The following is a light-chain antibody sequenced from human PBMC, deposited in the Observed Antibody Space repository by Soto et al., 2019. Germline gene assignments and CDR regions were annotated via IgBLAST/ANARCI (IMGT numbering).Light chain of an antibody. CDR3: QTWGTSWV. J-gene: IGLJ3*02. CDR2: VNSDGSH. Sequence: QLVLTQSPSASASLGASVKLTCTLSSGHSNYVIAWHQQQPEKGPRYLMRVNSDGSHSKGDGIPDRFSGSSSGAEYYLTISSLQPEDEADYYCQTWGTSWVFGGGTKVTVL. V-gene: IGLV4-69*01. CDR1: SGHSNYV.